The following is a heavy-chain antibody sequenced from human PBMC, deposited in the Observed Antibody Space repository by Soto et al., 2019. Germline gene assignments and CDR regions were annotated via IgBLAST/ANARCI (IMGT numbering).Heavy chain of an antibody. CDR1: GISLSDNY. J-gene: IGHJ4*02. Sequence: XGSLRLSCVAAGISLSDNYMAWIRQAPGKGLEWLSYISNSDYTTYYTDSVKGRFTISRDNAKNSLYLQLNGLRVEDTAVYYCASGKWSLDYWGQGILVTVSS. D-gene: IGHD2-15*01. V-gene: IGHV3-11*01. CDR2: ISNSDYTT. CDR3: ASGKWSLDY.